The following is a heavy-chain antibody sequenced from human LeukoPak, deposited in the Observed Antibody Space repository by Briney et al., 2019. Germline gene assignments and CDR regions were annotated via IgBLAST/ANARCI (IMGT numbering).Heavy chain of an antibody. CDR1: GFTFSSYW. J-gene: IGHJ5*02. Sequence: GGSLRLSCAASGFTFSSYWMHWVRHAPGKGLLWVSRINSDGTRTNYADSVKGRFTISRDNAKNTLYLQMNSLRAEDTAVYYCARDPYGSTSSWGQGTLVTVSS. CDR2: INSDGTRT. CDR3: ARDPYGSTSS. V-gene: IGHV3-74*01. D-gene: IGHD2-2*01.